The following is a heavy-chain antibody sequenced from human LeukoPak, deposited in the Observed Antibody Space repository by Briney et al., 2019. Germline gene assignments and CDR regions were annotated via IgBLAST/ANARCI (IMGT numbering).Heavy chain of an antibody. CDR2: FDPEDGEA. J-gene: IGHJ4*02. CDR3: ATDTSTWPVDF. V-gene: IGHV1-24*01. D-gene: IGHD2-2*01. Sequence: ASVKVSCKVSGYTLNEVSMHWARQAPGKGLEWVGTFDPEDGEAVYSQNFRGRVTMTEDTSTDTAYLELSGLRSEDTAVYYCATDTSTWPVDFWGQGTLVTVSS. CDR1: GYTLNEVS.